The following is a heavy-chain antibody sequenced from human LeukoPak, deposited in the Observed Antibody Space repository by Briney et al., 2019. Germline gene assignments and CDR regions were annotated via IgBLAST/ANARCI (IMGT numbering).Heavy chain of an antibody. CDR2: ISYDGSNK. Sequence: SCKASGYTFTSYYMHWVRQAPGKGLEWVAVISYDGSNKYYADSVKGRFTISRDNSKNTLYLQMNSLRAEDTAVYYCAKPRLRFLEWLLSLDYWGQGTLVTVSS. CDR1: GYTFTSYY. J-gene: IGHJ4*02. V-gene: IGHV3-30*18. CDR3: AKPRLRFLEWLLSLDY. D-gene: IGHD3-3*01.